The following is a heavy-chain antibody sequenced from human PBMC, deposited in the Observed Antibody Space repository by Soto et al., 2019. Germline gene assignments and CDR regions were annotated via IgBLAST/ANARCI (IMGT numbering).Heavy chain of an antibody. V-gene: IGHV4-31*03. CDR2: IYYSGST. Sequence: SETLSLTCTVSGGSISSGGYYWSWIRQHPGKGLEWIGYIYYSGSTYYNPSLKSRVTISVDTSKNQFSLKLSSVTAADTAVYYWARALAIEDYYDSSGRRVWFDPWGQGTLVTVSS. D-gene: IGHD3-22*01. CDR3: ARALAIEDYYDSSGRRVWFDP. CDR1: GGSISSGGYY. J-gene: IGHJ5*02.